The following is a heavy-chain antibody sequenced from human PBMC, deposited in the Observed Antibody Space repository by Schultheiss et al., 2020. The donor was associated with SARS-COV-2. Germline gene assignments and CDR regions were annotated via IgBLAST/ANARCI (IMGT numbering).Heavy chain of an antibody. CDR3: TTGGYYFDY. D-gene: IGHD2-15*01. Sequence: GGSLRLSCAASGFTFSSYEMNWVRQAPGKGLEWVSYISSSGSTIYYADSVKGRFTISRDNSKNTLYLQMNSLKTEDTAVYYCTTGGYYFDYWGQGTLVTVSS. CDR2: ISSSGSTI. V-gene: IGHV3-48*03. J-gene: IGHJ4*02. CDR1: GFTFSSYE.